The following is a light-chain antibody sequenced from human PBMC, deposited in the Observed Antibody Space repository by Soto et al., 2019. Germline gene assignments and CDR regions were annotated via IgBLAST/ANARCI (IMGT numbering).Light chain of an antibody. Sequence: EIVMTQSPATLSVSPGERATLSCRASQSVSSNLAWYQQKPGQAPRLLIYGASTRATGIPARFSGSGSGTEFTLTISSLQSEDFVVYYCQQYNNWLFGQGTKLEIK. V-gene: IGKV3-15*01. CDR2: GAS. CDR1: QSVSSN. CDR3: QQYNNWL. J-gene: IGKJ2*01.